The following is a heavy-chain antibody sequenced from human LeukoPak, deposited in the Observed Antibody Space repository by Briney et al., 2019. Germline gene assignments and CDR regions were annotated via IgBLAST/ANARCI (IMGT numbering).Heavy chain of an antibody. CDR1: GGSISSYY. J-gene: IGHJ6*03. CDR3: ARLKNSGYDYYYMDV. D-gene: IGHD1-26*01. V-gene: IGHV4-4*07. Sequence: PSETLSLTCTVSGGSISSYYWSWIRQPAGKGLEWIGRIYTSGSTNYNPSLKSRVTISVDTSKNQFSLKLSSVTAADTVVYYCARLKNSGYDYYYMDVWGKGTTVTISS. CDR2: IYTSGST.